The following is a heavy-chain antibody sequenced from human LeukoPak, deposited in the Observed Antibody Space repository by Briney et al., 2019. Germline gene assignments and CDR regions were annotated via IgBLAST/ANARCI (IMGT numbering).Heavy chain of an antibody. Sequence: SETLSLTCAVYGGSFSGYYWSWIRRPPGKGLEWIGEINHSGSTNYNPSLKSRVTISVDTSKNQFSLKLSSVTAADTAVYYCARATRGGWSTPYYFDYWGQGTLVTVSS. CDR2: INHSGST. V-gene: IGHV4-34*01. J-gene: IGHJ4*02. CDR3: ARATRGGWSTPYYFDY. D-gene: IGHD6-19*01. CDR1: GGSFSGYY.